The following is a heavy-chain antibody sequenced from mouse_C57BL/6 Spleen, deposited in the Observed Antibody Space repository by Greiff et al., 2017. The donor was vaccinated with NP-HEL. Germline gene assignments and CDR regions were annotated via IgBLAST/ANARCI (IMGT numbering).Heavy chain of an antibody. CDR3: ARTFYGYCEV. V-gene: IGHV1-82*01. J-gene: IGHJ1*03. CDR1: GYAFSSSW. Sequence: QVQLQQSGPELVKPGASVKISCKASGYAFSSSWMNWVKQRPGKGLEWIGRIYPGDGDPTYNGKFKGKATLTAAKSSSTAYMQLSSLTSEDSAVYFCARTFYGYCEVGGTGTTVTVAS. CDR2: IYPGDGDP.